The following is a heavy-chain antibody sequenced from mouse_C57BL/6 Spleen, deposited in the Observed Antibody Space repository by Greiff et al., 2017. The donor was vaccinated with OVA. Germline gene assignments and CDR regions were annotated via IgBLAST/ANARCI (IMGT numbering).Heavy chain of an antibody. Sequence: VHLVESGPGLVAPSQSLSITCTVSGFSLTSYGVSWVRQPPGKGLEWLGVIWGDGSTNYHSALISRLSISKDNSKSQVFLKLNSLQTDDTATYYCAITMMVTKDYAMDYWGQGTSVTVSS. V-gene: IGHV2-3*01. CDR3: AITMMVTKDYAMDY. CDR2: IWGDGST. D-gene: IGHD2-3*01. CDR1: GFSLTSYG. J-gene: IGHJ4*01.